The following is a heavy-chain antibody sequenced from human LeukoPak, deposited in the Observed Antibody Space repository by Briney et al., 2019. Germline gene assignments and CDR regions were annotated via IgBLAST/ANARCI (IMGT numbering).Heavy chain of an antibody. V-gene: IGHV4-31*03. Sequence: SETLSLTCTVSGGSISSGGYYWSWIRQHPGKGLEWIGYIYYSGSTYYNPSLKSRVTISVDTSKNQFSLKLSSVTAADTAMYYCASRGYGSGSLDYWGQGTLVTVSS. J-gene: IGHJ4*02. CDR2: IYYSGST. CDR3: ASRGYGSGSLDY. CDR1: GGSISSGGYY. D-gene: IGHD3-10*01.